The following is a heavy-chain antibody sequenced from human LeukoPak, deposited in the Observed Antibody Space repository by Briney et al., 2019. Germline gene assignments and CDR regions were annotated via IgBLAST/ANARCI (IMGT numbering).Heavy chain of an antibody. Sequence: SETLSLTCAVYGGSFSGYYWSWTRQPPGKGLEWIGEINHSGSTNYNPSLKSRVTISVDTSKNQFSLKLSSVTAADTAVYYCAREKARSHIVVVPAAHRGWFDPWGQGTLVTVSS. D-gene: IGHD2-2*01. CDR2: INHSGST. J-gene: IGHJ5*02. CDR3: AREKARSHIVVVPAAHRGWFDP. CDR1: GGSFSGYY. V-gene: IGHV4-34*01.